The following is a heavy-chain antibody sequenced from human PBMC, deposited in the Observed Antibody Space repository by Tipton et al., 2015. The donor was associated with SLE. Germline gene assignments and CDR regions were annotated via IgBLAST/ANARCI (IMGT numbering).Heavy chain of an antibody. CDR3: ARGLSPFWSGRKNWFDP. J-gene: IGHJ5*02. CDR2: ANRNEGT. CDR1: GASTNTKY. Sequence: TLSLTCTVSGASTNTKYWTWIRQSPGKGLEWIGYANRNEGTKIKSSLERRVTISLDTSRSQFSLTLSSVTAADTAIYYCARGLSPFWSGRKNWFDPWGQGTLVTVSS. V-gene: IGHV4-59*08. D-gene: IGHD3-3*01.